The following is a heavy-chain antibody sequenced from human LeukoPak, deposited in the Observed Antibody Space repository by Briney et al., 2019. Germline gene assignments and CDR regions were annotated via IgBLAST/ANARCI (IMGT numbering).Heavy chain of an antibody. V-gene: IGHV3-23*01. CDR1: GFTSIAYA. J-gene: IGHJ6*02. CDR2: ISGSGNRT. CDR3: AKNLYCGGGSCYPSALGMDV. D-gene: IGHD2-15*01. Sequence: PGGSLRLSCVGSGFTSIAYALTWARQAPGKGLEWVSSISGSGNRTYYADSVKGRFTISRDNSKNTLFLQMNSLRAEDTAVYYCAKNLYCGGGSCYPSALGMDVWGQGTTVTVSS.